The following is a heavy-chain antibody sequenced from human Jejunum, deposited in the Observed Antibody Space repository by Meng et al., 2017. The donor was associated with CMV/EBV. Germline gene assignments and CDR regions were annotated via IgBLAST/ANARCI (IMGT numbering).Heavy chain of an antibody. CDR1: GDSISSGSYY. D-gene: IGHD4-17*01. CDR2: LDTTGRT. Sequence: GQLQESGPGLVKPSQTLSLTCTVSGDSISSGSYYWNWIRHPAGKGLEWIGRLDTTGRTTYSPSLKSRVTISMDTSKNQFSLNLNSVTATDTAVYYCTRARPYGDYVDYWGQGTLVTVSS. V-gene: IGHV4-61*02. CDR3: TRARPYGDYVDY. J-gene: IGHJ4*02.